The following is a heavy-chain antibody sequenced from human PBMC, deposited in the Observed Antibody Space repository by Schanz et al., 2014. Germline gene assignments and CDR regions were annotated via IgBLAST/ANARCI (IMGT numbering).Heavy chain of an antibody. Sequence: QVQLVESGGGVVQPGGSLRLSCAASGFTFSDHYMDWVRQAPGKGLEWVAVISYDGNNEDYADSVKGRFSISRDNSKNTLYLQVNSLRAEDTAVYYCAKDFFIGVARGVIISHDAIDIWGQGTKVTGSS. J-gene: IGHJ3*02. CDR2: ISYDGNNE. CDR1: GFTFSDHY. V-gene: IGHV3-30*18. CDR3: AKDFFIGVARGVIISHDAIDI. D-gene: IGHD3-10*01.